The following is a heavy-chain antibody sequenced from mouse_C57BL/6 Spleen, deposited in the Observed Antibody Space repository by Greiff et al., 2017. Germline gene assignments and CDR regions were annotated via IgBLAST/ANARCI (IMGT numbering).Heavy chain of an antibody. CDR1: GYTFTSYW. V-gene: IGHV1-55*01. J-gene: IGHJ2*01. D-gene: IGHD1-1*01. Sequence: QVHVKQSGAELVKPGASVKMSCKASGYTFTSYWITWVKQRPGQGLEWIGDIYPGSGSTNYNEKFKSKATLPVDTSSSTAYMQLSSLTSEDSAVYYCARSPFTTVVARDFDYWGQGTTLTVSS. CDR2: IYPGSGST. CDR3: ARSPFTTVVARDFDY.